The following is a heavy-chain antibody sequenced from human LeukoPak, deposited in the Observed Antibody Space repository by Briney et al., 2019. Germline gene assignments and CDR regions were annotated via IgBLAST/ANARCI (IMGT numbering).Heavy chain of an antibody. CDR1: GGSISSSSYY. V-gene: IGHV4-39*07. CDR3: ARDGSRYCSGGSCFVVRGYFDY. Sequence: SETLSLTCTVSGGSISSSSYYWGWIRQPPGKGLEWIGSIYYSGSTYYNPSLKSRVTISVDTSKNQFSLKLSSVTAADTAVYYCARDGSRYCSGGSCFVVRGYFDYWGQGTLVTVSS. J-gene: IGHJ4*02. CDR2: IYYSGST. D-gene: IGHD2-15*01.